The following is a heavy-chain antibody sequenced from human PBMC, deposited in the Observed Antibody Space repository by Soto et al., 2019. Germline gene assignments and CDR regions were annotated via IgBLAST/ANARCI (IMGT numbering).Heavy chain of an antibody. D-gene: IGHD2-15*01. J-gene: IGHJ4*02. CDR3: AKPRPPYCSGRSCYSPFDY. CDR1: GFTFSSYA. CDR2: ISGSGGST. V-gene: IGHV3-23*01. Sequence: GGSLRLSCAASGFTFSSYAMSWVRQAPGKGLQWVSAISGSGGSTYYADSVKGRFTISRDNSKNTLYLQMNSLRAEDTAVYYCAKPRPPYCSGRSCYSPFDYWGQGTLVTVSS.